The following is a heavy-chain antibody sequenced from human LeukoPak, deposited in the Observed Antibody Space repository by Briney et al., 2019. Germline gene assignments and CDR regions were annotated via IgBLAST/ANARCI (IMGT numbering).Heavy chain of an antibody. CDR1: GGTFSSYA. CDR3: TQARSPSSGYLLRDHNWFDP. CDR2: IIPIFGTA. D-gene: IGHD3-22*01. J-gene: IGHJ5*02. V-gene: IGHV1-69*01. Sequence: ASVKVSCKASGGTFSSYAINWVRQAPGQGLEWMGGIIPIFGTANYAQKFQDRVTITADESTTTAYMELSSLRSEDTAVYYCTQARSPSSGYLLRDHNWFDPWGQGTLVTVSS.